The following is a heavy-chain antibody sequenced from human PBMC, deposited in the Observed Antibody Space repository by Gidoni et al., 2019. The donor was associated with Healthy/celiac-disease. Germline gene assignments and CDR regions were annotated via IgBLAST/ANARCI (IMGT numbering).Heavy chain of an antibody. CDR1: GRYLGSGRYY. Sequence: QVQLKESGLGLVKPSQTMSITRTVPGRYLGSGRYYWSWIRQPAGKGLEWTVRIYTSESTNYNTSLKSQVTISVDTSKNQFSLKLSSVTAADTAVYYCARGEWLLLGWFDPWGKGTLVTVSS. V-gene: IGHV4-61*02. D-gene: IGHD3-22*01. CDR2: IYTSEST. CDR3: ARGEWLLLGWFDP. J-gene: IGHJ5*02.